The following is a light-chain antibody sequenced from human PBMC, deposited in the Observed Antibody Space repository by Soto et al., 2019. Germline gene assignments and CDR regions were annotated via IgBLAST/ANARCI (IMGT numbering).Light chain of an antibody. CDR1: QSVSSSY. CDR3: QQYHSSLYT. V-gene: IGKV3-20*01. Sequence: EIVLTQSPGTLSLSPGERATLSCRASQSVSSSYLAWYQQKPGQAPRLLIYGASSRATDIPDRFSGSGSGTDFTLTISRLEPEDFAVYYCQQYHSSLYTFGQGTKLEIK. J-gene: IGKJ2*01. CDR2: GAS.